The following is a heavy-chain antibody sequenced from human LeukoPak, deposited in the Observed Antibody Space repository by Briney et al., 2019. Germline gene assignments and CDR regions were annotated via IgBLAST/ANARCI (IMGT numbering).Heavy chain of an antibody. V-gene: IGHV4-34*01. D-gene: IGHD6-13*01. J-gene: IGHJ4*02. CDR1: GGSFSGYY. Sequence: SETLSLTCAVYGGSFSGYYWSWVRQPPGKGLEWIGEINHSGSTNYNPSLKSRVTISVDTPKNQFSLKLSSVTAADTAVYYCARGLRLGIAAAGIWGQGTLVTVSS. CDR2: INHSGST. CDR3: ARGLRLGIAAAGI.